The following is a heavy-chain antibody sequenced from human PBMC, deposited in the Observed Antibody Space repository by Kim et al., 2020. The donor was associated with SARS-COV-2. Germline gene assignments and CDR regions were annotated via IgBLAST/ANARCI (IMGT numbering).Heavy chain of an antibody. J-gene: IGHJ4*02. Sequence: GGSLRLSCAASGFTFSSYSMNWVRQAPGKGLEWVSSISSSSSYIYYADSVKGRLPISGDKAKNSLYLQMNSLRAEDTAGYYCARDRGVTAMAPFDYWGQG. CDR1: GFTFSSYS. CDR2: ISSSSSYI. CDR3: ARDRGVTAMAPFDY. V-gene: IGHV3-21*01. D-gene: IGHD3-10*01.